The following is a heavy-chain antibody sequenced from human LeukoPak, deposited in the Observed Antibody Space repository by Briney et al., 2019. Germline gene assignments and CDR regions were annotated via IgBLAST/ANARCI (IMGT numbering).Heavy chain of an antibody. D-gene: IGHD2-21*01. Sequence: SVKVSCKASGGTFSSYAISWVRQAPGRGLEWMGGIIPIFGTANYAQKFQGRVTITTDESTSTAYMELSSLRSEDTAVYYCARLSLCGGDCRDHYYFDYGGQGTLVTVPS. J-gene: IGHJ4*02. CDR2: IIPIFGTA. CDR3: ARLSLCGGDCRDHYYFDY. CDR1: GGTFSSYA. V-gene: IGHV1-69*05.